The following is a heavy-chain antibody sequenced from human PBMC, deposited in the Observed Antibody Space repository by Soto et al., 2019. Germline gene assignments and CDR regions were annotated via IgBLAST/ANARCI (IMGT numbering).Heavy chain of an antibody. CDR1: GFIFCDHY. CDR3: VTDDIGLGIDY. V-gene: IGHV3-11*04. Sequence: GGSLRLSCGASGFIFCDHYMTWIRQAPGKGLEWIAFMSGSGDTIYYGDSAQGRFTVSRDNANNSLFLQMDSLRAEDTAVYYCVTDDIGLGIDYWGLGTLVTVSS. CDR2: MSGSGDTI. D-gene: IGHD1-26*01. J-gene: IGHJ4*02.